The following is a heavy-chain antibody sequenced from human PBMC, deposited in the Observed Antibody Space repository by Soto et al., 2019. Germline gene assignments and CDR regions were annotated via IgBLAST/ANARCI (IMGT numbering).Heavy chain of an antibody. CDR2: ISYDGARK. Sequence: QVQLVESGGGVVQPGRSLRLSCAASGFTFSIYAMHWVRQAPGKGLEWVAVISYDGARKAYTNSVEGRFTISRDTSKNTLYLQMNSLRXXXXAAYXXXXXXXXXXXXXXXXXPGEYGMDVWGQGTTVTVSS. CDR1: GFTFSIYA. V-gene: IGHV3-30-3*01. CDR3: XXXXXXXXXXXXXXXPGEYGMDV. J-gene: IGHJ6*02. D-gene: IGHD1-26*01.